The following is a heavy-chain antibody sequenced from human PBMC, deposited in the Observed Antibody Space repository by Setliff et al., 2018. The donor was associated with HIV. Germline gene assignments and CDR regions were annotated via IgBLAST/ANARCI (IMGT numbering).Heavy chain of an antibody. D-gene: IGHD1-1*01. Sequence: GESLKISCKGSGYYFTTFWIAWVRQMPGKGLEWMGFIYPGDSYTTYSPSFQGQVTISVDTSVSTAYLQWSNLKASDSAMYYCARTSGARTTDYWGQGTLVTVSS. CDR2: IYPGDSYT. CDR1: GYYFTTFW. CDR3: ARTSGARTTDY. J-gene: IGHJ4*02. V-gene: IGHV5-51*01.